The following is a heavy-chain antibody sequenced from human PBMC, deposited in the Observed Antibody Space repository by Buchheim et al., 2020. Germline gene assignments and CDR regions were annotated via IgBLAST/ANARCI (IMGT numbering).Heavy chain of an antibody. CDR3: ARDAGWLQFGRYFDY. D-gene: IGHD5-24*01. V-gene: IGHV4-4*02. CDR1: GGFISSSNW. J-gene: IGHJ4*02. Sequence: QVQLQESGPGLVKPSGTLSLTCAVSGGFISSSNWWSWVRQPPGKGLEWIGEIYHSGSTNDNPSLKSRVTILVDKFKNQFSLKLSSVTAADTAVYYCARDAGWLQFGRYFDYWGQGTL. CDR2: IYHSGST.